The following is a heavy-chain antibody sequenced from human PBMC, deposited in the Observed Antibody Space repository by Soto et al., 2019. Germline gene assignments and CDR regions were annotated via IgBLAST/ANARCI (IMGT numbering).Heavy chain of an antibody. CDR3: ARLATVWLSIDY. CDR1: GGSISSYY. CDR2: IYYSGST. D-gene: IGHD3-22*01. V-gene: IGHV4-59*01. J-gene: IGHJ4*02. Sequence: PSETLSLTCTVSGGSISSYYLSWIRQPPGKGLEWIGYIYYSGSTDYNPSLKSRVTISVDTSKNQFSLKLSSVTAADTAVYYCARLATVWLSIDYWGQGTLVTVSS.